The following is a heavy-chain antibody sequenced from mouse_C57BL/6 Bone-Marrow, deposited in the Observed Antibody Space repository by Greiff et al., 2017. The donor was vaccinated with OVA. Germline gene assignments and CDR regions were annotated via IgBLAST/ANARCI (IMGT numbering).Heavy chain of an antibody. D-gene: IGHD2-3*01. CDR2: IDPSDSYT. CDR1: GYTFTSYW. Sequence: QVQLQQPGAELVRPGPSVKLSCKASGYTFTSYWMHWVKQRPGQGLEWIGVIDPSDSYTNYNQKFKGKATLTVDTSSSTAYMQLSSLTSEDSAVYYCASGDGYYPLDYWGQGTTLTVSS. V-gene: IGHV1-59*01. J-gene: IGHJ2*01. CDR3: ASGDGYYPLDY.